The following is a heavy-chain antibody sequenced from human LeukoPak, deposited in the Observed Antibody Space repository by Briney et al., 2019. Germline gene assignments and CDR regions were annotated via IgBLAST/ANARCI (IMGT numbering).Heavy chain of an antibody. CDR1: GGTFSSYA. D-gene: IGHD6-19*01. CDR3: ARHRGIAVEFDY. J-gene: IGHJ4*02. Sequence: SVKVSCKASGGTFSSYAISWVRQAPGQGFEWMGGIIPIFGTANYAQKFQGRVTITADESTSTAYMELSSLRSEDTAVYYCARHRGIAVEFDYWGQGTLVTVSS. CDR2: IIPIFGTA. V-gene: IGHV1-69*13.